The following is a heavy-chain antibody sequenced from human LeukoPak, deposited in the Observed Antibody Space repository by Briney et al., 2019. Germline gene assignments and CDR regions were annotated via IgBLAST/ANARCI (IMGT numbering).Heavy chain of an antibody. CDR2: MNPNSGNT. CDR1: GYTFTSYD. D-gene: IGHD2-2*02. V-gene: IGHV1-8*03. Sequence: GASVKVSCKASGYTFTSYDINWVRQATGQGLEWMGWMNPNSGNTGYAQKFQGRVTITRNTSISTAYMELSSLRSEDTAVYYCARGKEYQLLYGANWFDLWGQGTLVTVSS. J-gene: IGHJ5*02. CDR3: ARGKEYQLLYGANWFDL.